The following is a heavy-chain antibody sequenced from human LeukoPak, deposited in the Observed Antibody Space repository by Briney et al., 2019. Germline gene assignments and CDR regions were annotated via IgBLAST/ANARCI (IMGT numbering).Heavy chain of an antibody. V-gene: IGHV3-11*04. Sequence: GGSLRLSCAASGSTFTNAWMSWVRQAPGKGLEWVSYISRSGSSIYYADSVKGRFTISRDNAKNSLYLQMYSLRAEDTAVYYCARQVLQYSSSPYGMDVWGHGTTVTVSS. CDR3: ARQVLQYSSSPYGMDV. J-gene: IGHJ6*02. CDR1: GSTFTNAW. CDR2: ISRSGSSI. D-gene: IGHD6-6*01.